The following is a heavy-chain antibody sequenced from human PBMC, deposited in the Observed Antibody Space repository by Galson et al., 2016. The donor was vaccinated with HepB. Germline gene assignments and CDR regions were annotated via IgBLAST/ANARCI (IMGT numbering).Heavy chain of an antibody. J-gene: IGHJ4*02. CDR2: IDHSETT. V-gene: IGHV4-4*02. D-gene: IGHD3-10*01. CDR3: ASEDYSFRY. Sequence: ETLSLTCTVSGASIVSAHWCSWVRQPPGKGLEWIGEIDHSETTHYNPSLESRVSISVDNSKNQFSMKLSSVTAADTAVYYCASEDYSFRYWGQGTLVTVSS. CDR1: GASIVSAHW.